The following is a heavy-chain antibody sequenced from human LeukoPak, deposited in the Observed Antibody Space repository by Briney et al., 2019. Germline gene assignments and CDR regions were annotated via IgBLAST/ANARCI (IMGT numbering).Heavy chain of an antibody. D-gene: IGHD2-2*01. CDR1: GGSISSSSYY. CDR3: ASPDRRGVVPAAIPPFDF. V-gene: IGHV4-39*01. CDR2: MYYSGNT. J-gene: IGHJ4*02. Sequence: PSETLSLTCNVSGGSISSSSYYWGWIRQPLGTGLEWIGSMYYSGNTYYNPSLKSRVTMSIDTSKNQFSLKLRSVTASDTAIYYCASPDRRGVVPAAIPPFDFWGQGALVTVSS.